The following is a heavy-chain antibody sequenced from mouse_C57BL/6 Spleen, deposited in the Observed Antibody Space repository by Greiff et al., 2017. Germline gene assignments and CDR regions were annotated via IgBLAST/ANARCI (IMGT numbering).Heavy chain of an antibody. V-gene: IGHV1-72*01. Sequence: QVQLQQPGAELVKPGASVKLSCKASGYTFTSYWMHWVKQRPGRGLERIGRIDPNSGGTKYNEKFKSKATLTVDKPSSTAYMQLSSLTSEDSAVYYCARSEGVTTRNWYFDVWSTGTTVTVSS. J-gene: IGHJ1*03. CDR3: ARSEGVTTRNWYFDV. D-gene: IGHD2-2*01. CDR1: GYTFTSYW. CDR2: IDPNSGGT.